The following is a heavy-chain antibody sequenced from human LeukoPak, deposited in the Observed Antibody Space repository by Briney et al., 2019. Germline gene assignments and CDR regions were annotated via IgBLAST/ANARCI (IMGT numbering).Heavy chain of an antibody. CDR1: GGTFSSYA. J-gene: IGHJ5*02. V-gene: IGHV1-69*01. CDR3: ARAINWNDGFDP. CDR2: IIPIFGTA. Sequence: SVRVSCKASGGTFSSYAISWVRQAPGQGLEWMGGIIPIFGTANYAQKFQGRVTITADESTSTAYMELSSLRSEDTAVYYCARAINWNDGFDPWGQGTLVTVSS. D-gene: IGHD1-20*01.